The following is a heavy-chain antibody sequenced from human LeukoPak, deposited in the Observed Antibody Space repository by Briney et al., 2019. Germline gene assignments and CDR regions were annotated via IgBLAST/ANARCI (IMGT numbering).Heavy chain of an antibody. V-gene: IGHV4-59*11. J-gene: IGHJ4*02. Sequence: SETLTLTCTVSVGPISPLYWRWIRQPRGKGLEFIGYIYYSGTTDYNPSLKSRVTLSVDTSKNQCSLKLSAVTAAVTAVYCCARGGVAAKYYFDYWSQGTLVTVSS. CDR2: IYYSGTT. CDR3: ARGGVAAKYYFDY. CDR1: VGPISPLY. D-gene: IGHD3-10*01.